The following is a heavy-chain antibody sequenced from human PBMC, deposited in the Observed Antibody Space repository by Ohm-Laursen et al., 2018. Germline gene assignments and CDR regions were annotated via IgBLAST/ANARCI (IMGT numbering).Heavy chain of an antibody. CDR3: ARVSRMSVYYFDS. V-gene: IGHV1-2*02. D-gene: IGHD2/OR15-2a*01. CDR2: INPNSGGT. J-gene: IGHJ4*02. CDR1: GYTFTGYY. Sequence: ASVKVSCKASGYTFTGYYMHWVRQAPGQGLEWMGWINPNSGGTNYAQKFQGRVTMTRDTSISTAYMELSRLRSDDTAVYYCARVSRMSVYYFDSWGQGAPVTVSS.